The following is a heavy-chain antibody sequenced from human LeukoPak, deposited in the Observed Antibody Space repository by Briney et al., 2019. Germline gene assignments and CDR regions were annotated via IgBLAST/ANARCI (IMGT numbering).Heavy chain of an antibody. CDR2: IYYSGST. D-gene: IGHD3-10*01. J-gene: IGHJ4*02. CDR1: GGSISSYY. CDR3: AGITMVQGVLDY. V-gene: IGHV4-59*01. Sequence: SSETLSLTCTVSGGSISSYYWSWIRQPPGKGLEWIGYIYYSGSTNYNPSLKSRVTISVDTSKNQFSLKLSSVTAADTAAYYCAGITMVQGVLDYWGQGTLVTVSS.